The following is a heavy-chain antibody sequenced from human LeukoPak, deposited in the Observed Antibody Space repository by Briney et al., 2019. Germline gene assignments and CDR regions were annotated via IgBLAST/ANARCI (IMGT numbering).Heavy chain of an antibody. Sequence: TGRSLTLFCAASGFTFSSYAMGWVRLAPGDGLGWVSAISGSGGSTYYADSGKGRFTISRDNSKNTLYLQMNSLRAEDTAVYYCARGYCSSTSCYAFDYWGQGTLVTVSS. CDR3: ARGYCSSTSCYAFDY. V-gene: IGHV3-23*01. CDR1: GFTFSSYA. CDR2: ISGSGGST. D-gene: IGHD2-2*01. J-gene: IGHJ4*02.